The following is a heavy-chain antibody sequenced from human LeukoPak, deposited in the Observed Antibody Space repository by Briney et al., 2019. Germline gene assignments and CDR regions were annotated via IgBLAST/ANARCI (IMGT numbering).Heavy chain of an antibody. Sequence: NPSETLSLTCTVSGGSISSYYWSWIRQPAGKGLEWIGRIYTSGSTNYNPSLKSRVIMSVDTSKNQFSLKLSSVTAADTAVYYCARDIRGSGYYFLSWGQGTLVTVSS. CDR1: GGSISSYY. J-gene: IGHJ4*02. D-gene: IGHD3-22*01. CDR2: IYTSGST. CDR3: ARDIRGSGYYFLS. V-gene: IGHV4-4*07.